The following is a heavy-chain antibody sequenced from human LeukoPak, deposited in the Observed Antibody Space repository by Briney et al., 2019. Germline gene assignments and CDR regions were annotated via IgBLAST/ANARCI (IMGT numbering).Heavy chain of an antibody. CDR1: GFTVSSNY. Sequence: PGGSMRLSCVASGFTVSSNYMSWVRQAPGKGLEWVSVIYSGGSTYYADSVKGRFTISRDNSKNTLYLQMNSLRAEDTAVYYCARDRARRYCSGGSCYSGYYGMDVWGQGTTVTVSS. J-gene: IGHJ6*02. CDR2: IYSGGST. V-gene: IGHV3-66*01. CDR3: ARDRARRYCSGGSCYSGYYGMDV. D-gene: IGHD2-15*01.